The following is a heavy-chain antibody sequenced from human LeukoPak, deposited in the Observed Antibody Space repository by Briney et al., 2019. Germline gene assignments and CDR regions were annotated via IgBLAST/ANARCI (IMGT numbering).Heavy chain of an antibody. D-gene: IGHD3-16*02. CDR1: GYTFTGYH. J-gene: IGHJ4*02. CDR2: INPNSGGT. V-gene: IGHV1-2*02. Sequence: ASVKVSCKASGYTFTGYHMHWVRQAPGQGLEWMGWINPNSGGTNYAQKFQGRVTMTRDTSISTAYMELSRLRSDDTAVYYCARGGLMDYVWGSYRYTEDYFDYWGQGTLVTVSS. CDR3: ARGGLMDYVWGSYRYTEDYFDY.